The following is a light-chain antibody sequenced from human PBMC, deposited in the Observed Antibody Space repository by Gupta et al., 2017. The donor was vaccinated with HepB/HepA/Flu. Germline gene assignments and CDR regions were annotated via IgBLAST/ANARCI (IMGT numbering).Light chain of an antibody. J-gene: IGKJ4*01. CDR2: AAS. V-gene: IGKV1D-16*01. CDR3: KQYKNYPPT. Sequence: LHMTSSPSSMSASVGDRVTITCRASQGISSWLAWYQQKPEKAPKSLIYAASSLQSGVPARFSGSGSGTDFTLKISRVQTEDFATYYCKQYKNYPPTFGGGTKVEIK. CDR1: QGISSW.